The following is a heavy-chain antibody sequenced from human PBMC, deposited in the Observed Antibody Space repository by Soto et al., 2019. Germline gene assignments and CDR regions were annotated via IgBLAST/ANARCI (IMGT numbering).Heavy chain of an antibody. Sequence: QVQLVQSGAEVKKPGASVKVSCKAPRYIFTAYFMHWVRQAPGQGLEWMGWIKPNNGATTYGLSFEGMVTMTSDTSISTAFMELSSLGSDDTAVYYCASHGPGARFDPWGQGTLVIVSS. V-gene: IGHV1-2*02. J-gene: IGHJ5*02. CDR1: RYIFTAYF. CDR3: ASHGPGARFDP. CDR2: IKPNNGAT.